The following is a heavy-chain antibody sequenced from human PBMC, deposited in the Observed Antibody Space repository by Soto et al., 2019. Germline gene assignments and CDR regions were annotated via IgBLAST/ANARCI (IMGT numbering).Heavy chain of an antibody. CDR3: ARAVAGIRVFDY. D-gene: IGHD6-19*01. J-gene: IGHJ4*02. CDR1: GYTFTSYG. CDR2: ISDYNGNT. V-gene: IGHV1-18*01. Sequence: QVQLVHSGAEVKKPGASVKVSCKASGYTFTSYGISWVRQAPGQGLEWMGWISDYNGNTNYAQKVQGRVTMTTDTSTSTAYMELRSLRSDDTAVYFCARAVAGIRVFDYWGQGTLVTVSS.